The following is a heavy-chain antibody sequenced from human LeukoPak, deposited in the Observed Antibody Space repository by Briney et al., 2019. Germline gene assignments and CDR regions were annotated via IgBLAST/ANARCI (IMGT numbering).Heavy chain of an antibody. CDR2: LYSGGST. CDR1: GLTVSNTY. V-gene: IGHV3-66*02. D-gene: IGHD3-10*01. Sequence: GGSLRLSCAASGLTVSNTYMSWVRQAPGKGLEWVSILYSGGSTYYADSVKGRFTISRDNSKNTVYLQMNSLKTKDTAVYYCAKLPSYYYYMDVWGKGTTVTVSS. CDR3: AKLPSYYYYMDV. J-gene: IGHJ6*03.